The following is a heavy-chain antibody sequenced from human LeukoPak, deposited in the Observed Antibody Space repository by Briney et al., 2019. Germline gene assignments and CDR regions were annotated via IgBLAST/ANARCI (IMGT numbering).Heavy chain of an antibody. D-gene: IGHD2-2*01. CDR1: GFTFSSYS. Sequence: GGSLRLSCAASGFTFSSYSMHWVRQAPGKGLEWVAVISYDGSNKYYADSVKGRFTISRDNSKNTLYLQMNSLRAEDTAVYYCAKDRYCSSTSCYDYYYYGMDVWGQGTTVTVSS. V-gene: IGHV3-30*18. CDR3: AKDRYCSSTSCYDYYYYGMDV. J-gene: IGHJ6*02. CDR2: ISYDGSNK.